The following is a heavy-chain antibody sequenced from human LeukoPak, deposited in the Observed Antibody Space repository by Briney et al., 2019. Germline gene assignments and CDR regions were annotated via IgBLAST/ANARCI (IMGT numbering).Heavy chain of an antibody. D-gene: IGHD3-16*01. CDR1: GFTFSSYA. CDR3: ARVGVTSYGMDV. CDR2: ISYDGSNK. Sequence: GRSLRLSCAASGFTFSSYAMHWVRQAPGKGLEWVAVISYDGSNKYYADSVKGRFTISRDNSKNTLYLQMNSLRAEDTAVYYCARVGVTSYGMDVWGQGTTVTVFS. J-gene: IGHJ6*02. V-gene: IGHV3-30-3*01.